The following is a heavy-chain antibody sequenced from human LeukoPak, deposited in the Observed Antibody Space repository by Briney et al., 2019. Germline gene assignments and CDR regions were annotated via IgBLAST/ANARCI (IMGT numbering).Heavy chain of an antibody. J-gene: IGHJ4*02. CDR1: GYTFTSYD. CDR2: MNPNSGNT. V-gene: IGHV1-8*01. Sequence: ASVTVSCKASGYTFTSYDINWVRQATGQGLEWMGWMNPNSGNTGYAQTFQGRVTMTRTTSISTAYVELSSLRSEDTAVYYCAREGNDSSGYLSYWGQGTLVTVSS. CDR3: AREGNDSSGYLSY. D-gene: IGHD3-22*01.